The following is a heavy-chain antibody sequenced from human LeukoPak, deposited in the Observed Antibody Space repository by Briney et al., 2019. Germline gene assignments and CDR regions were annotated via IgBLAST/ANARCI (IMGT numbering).Heavy chain of an antibody. D-gene: IGHD1-26*01. CDR1: GFTFSSYG. Sequence: GGSLRLSCAAPGFTFSSYGMHWVRQAPGKGLVWVSGTNSDGSTTAYADSVKGRFTISRDNATNTLYLQMNSLRAEDTAVYYCATNIAGLTLDYWGQGTLVTVSS. CDR2: TNSDGSTT. J-gene: IGHJ4*02. V-gene: IGHV3-74*01. CDR3: ATNIAGLTLDY.